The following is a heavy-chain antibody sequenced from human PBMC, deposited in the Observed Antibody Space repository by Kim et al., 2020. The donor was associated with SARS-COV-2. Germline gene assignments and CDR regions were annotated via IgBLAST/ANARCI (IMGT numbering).Heavy chain of an antibody. V-gene: IGHV4-39*07. D-gene: IGHD3-22*01. Sequence: NPSLKSRVTITVDTSKNQFSLKLSSVTAADTALYYCARDRYYDSSRNFDYWGQGTLVTVSS. CDR3: ARDRYYDSSRNFDY. J-gene: IGHJ4*02.